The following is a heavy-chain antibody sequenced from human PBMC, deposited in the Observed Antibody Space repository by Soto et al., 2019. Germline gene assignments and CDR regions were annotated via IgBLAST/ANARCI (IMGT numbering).Heavy chain of an antibody. J-gene: IGHJ5*02. D-gene: IGHD4-17*01. CDR3: ASQAREVTTPGWFDP. Sequence: QVQLQESGPGLVKPSQTLSLTCTVSGGSISSGGYYWSWIRQHPGKGLEWIGYIYYSGSTYYNPSLKSRVTISVDTSKNQFSQKLSSVTAADTAVYYCASQAREVTTPGWFDPWGQGTLVTVSS. V-gene: IGHV4-31*03. CDR2: IYYSGST. CDR1: GGSISSGGYY.